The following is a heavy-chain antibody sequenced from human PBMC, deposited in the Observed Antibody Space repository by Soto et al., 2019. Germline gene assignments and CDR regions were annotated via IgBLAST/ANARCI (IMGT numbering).Heavy chain of an antibody. CDR1: GFTLSSYS. Sequence: PGGSLRLSCAASGFTLSSYSMNWVRQAPGKGLEWVSSISSSSSYIYYADSVKGRFTISRDNAKNSLYLQMNSLRAEDTAVYYCARDGVIAMVRGALLDYYGMDVWGQGTTVTVSS. CDR2: ISSSSSYI. D-gene: IGHD3-10*01. J-gene: IGHJ6*02. V-gene: IGHV3-21*01. CDR3: ARDGVIAMVRGALLDYYGMDV.